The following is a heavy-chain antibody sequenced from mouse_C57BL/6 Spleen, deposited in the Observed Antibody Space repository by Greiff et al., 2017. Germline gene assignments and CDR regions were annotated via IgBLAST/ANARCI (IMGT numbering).Heavy chain of an antibody. D-gene: IGHD1-1*02. CDR3: ARTECCYGGCYWDFEG. Sequence: EVKLMESGGDLVKPGGSLKLSCAASGFTFSSYGMSWVRQTPDQRLEWVATISSGGGYTYYPDSVKGRFTISRDNAKNTLYLQLSSLKSENTAMYYCARTECCYGGCYWDFEGWGTGTTVTVSS. J-gene: IGHJ1*03. CDR1: GFTFSSYG. V-gene: IGHV5-6*01. CDR2: ISSGGGYT.